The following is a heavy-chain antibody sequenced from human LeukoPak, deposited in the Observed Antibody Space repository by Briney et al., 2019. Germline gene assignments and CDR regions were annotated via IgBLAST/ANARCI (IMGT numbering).Heavy chain of an antibody. CDR3: ARSGSYPVGFDP. V-gene: IGHV4-30-4*01. CDR2: IYYSGST. CDR1: GGSISSGDYY. D-gene: IGHD1-26*01. J-gene: IGHJ5*02. Sequence: SQTLSLTCTVSGGSISSGDYYWSWIRQPPGKGLEWTGYIYYSGSTYYNPSLKSRVTISVDTSKNQFSLKLSSVTAADTAVYYCARSGSYPVGFDPWGQGTLVTVSS.